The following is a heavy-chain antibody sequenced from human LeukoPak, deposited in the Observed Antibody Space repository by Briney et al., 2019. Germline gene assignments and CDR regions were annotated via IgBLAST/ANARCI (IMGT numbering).Heavy chain of an antibody. D-gene: IGHD2-15*01. CDR1: GYTFTSYG. CDR3: ARDRLRLGYERTNWFDP. Sequence: ASVKVSCKASGYTFTSYGISWVRQAPGQGLEWMGWISAYNGNTNYAQKLQGRVTMTTDTSTSTAYMELRSLRSDDTAVYYCARDRLRLGYERTNWFDPWGQGTLVTVSS. V-gene: IGHV1-18*01. CDR2: ISAYNGNT. J-gene: IGHJ5*02.